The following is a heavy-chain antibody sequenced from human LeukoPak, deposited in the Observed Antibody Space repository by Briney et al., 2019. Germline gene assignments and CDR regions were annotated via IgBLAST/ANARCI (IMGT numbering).Heavy chain of an antibody. Sequence: ASETLSLTCTVAGGSISTSSYYWGWIRQPPGKGPEWIGSIYYTGSTYYSPSLKSRVTISKDTSKNQFSLRLTSVTAADTAVYYCVRPGYWYIDIWGRGTLVSVSS. CDR2: IYYTGST. CDR3: VRPGYWYIDI. J-gene: IGHJ2*01. CDR1: GGSISTSSYY. V-gene: IGHV4-39*01. D-gene: IGHD2-8*02.